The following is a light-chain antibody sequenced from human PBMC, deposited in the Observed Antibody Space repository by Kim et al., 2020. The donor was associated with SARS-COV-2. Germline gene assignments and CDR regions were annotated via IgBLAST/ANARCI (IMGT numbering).Light chain of an antibody. CDR1: QSVRSNY. CDR2: GAS. CDR3: HQYGSSPYT. Sequence: LSPGERATLSCRASQSVRSNYVAWFQQKPGQAPRLLINGASSRATCIPGRFSGSGSGTDFSLTISRLEPEDFAVYYCHQYGSSPYTFGQGTKLDI. J-gene: IGKJ2*01. V-gene: IGKV3-20*01.